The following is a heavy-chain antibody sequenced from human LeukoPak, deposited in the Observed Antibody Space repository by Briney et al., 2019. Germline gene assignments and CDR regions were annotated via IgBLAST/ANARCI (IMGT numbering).Heavy chain of an antibody. J-gene: IGHJ4*02. CDR2: ISFDGSNK. CDR1: GFTFSSYG. D-gene: IGHD3-22*01. CDR3: AKGPQYYYDSSGEVDY. Sequence: PGGSLRLSCAASGFTFSSYGMHWVRQAPGKGLEGVAFISFDGSNKYYADSMKGRFTISRDNSKNTLYLQINSLGAEDTAVYYCAKGPQYYYDSSGEVDYWGQGTLVTVSS. V-gene: IGHV3-30*02.